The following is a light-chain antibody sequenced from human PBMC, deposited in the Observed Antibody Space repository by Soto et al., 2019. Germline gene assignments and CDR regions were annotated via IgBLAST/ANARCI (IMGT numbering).Light chain of an antibody. CDR2: KAS. V-gene: IGKV1-5*03. CDR3: QQHNDSPLT. J-gene: IGKJ4*01. CDR1: QNINRW. Sequence: DIQMTQSPSTLPAFVGDRVTITCRASQNINRWLAWYQQKPGKAPKLLMYKASSLESGVPSRFSGSGSGTEFTLTISSLQPDDFATYYCQQHNDSPLTFGGGTKVEIK.